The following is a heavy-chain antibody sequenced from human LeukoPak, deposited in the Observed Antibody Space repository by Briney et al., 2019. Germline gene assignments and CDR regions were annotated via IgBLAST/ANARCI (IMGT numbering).Heavy chain of an antibody. V-gene: IGHV3-7*03. Sequence: PGGSLRLSCTASGFTFSSHWMTWVRQPPGKGLEWVANIKEDGSVKYYVDSVKGRFTISRDNTKNALYLQMNSLRADDTAVYFCARDSTWVLDYWGQGTLITVSS. J-gene: IGHJ4*02. CDR2: IKEDGSVK. CDR1: GFTFSSHW. D-gene: IGHD1-26*01. CDR3: ARDSTWVLDY.